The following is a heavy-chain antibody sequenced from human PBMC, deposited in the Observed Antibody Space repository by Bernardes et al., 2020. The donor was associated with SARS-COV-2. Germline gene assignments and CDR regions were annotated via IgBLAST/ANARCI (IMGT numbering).Heavy chain of an antibody. V-gene: IGHV4-59*01. CDR2: VSNSGST. Sequence: SEPLSLTCTVSGASIRIYYWSWIRQSPGKGLEWIGSVSNSGSTNDNPSLKSRITISRDTSKNQLSLKLSSVTAADTAVYYCAREGIYRTFDYWGQGTLVTVSS. CDR1: GASIRIYY. CDR3: AREGIYRTFDY. D-gene: IGHD4-4*01. J-gene: IGHJ4*02.